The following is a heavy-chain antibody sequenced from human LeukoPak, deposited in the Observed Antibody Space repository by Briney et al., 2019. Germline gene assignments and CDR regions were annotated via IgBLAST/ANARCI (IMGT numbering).Heavy chain of an antibody. Sequence: PSETLSLTCAVYGGSFSGYYWSWIRQPPGKGLEWIGEINHSGSTNYNPALKSRVTISVDTSKNQFALKLTSVTAAGTNMYYCARGHCSSTNCYLYPYYFDSWSQGTLVTVFS. D-gene: IGHD2-2*01. CDR1: GGSFSGYY. CDR3: ARGHCSSTNCYLYPYYFDS. J-gene: IGHJ4*02. V-gene: IGHV4-34*01. CDR2: INHSGST.